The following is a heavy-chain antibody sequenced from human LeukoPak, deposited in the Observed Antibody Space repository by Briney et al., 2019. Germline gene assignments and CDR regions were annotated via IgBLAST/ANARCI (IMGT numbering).Heavy chain of an antibody. V-gene: IGHV3-15*01. CDR1: GFTFSNAW. Sequence: GGSLRLSCAASGFTFSNAWISWVRQAPGKGLEWVGRIKSKTDGGTTDYAAPVKGRFTISRDDSKNTLYLQMNSLKTEDTAVYYCTTDVGRSGMDVWGKGTTVTVSS. J-gene: IGHJ6*04. D-gene: IGHD2-15*01. CDR3: TTDVGRSGMDV. CDR2: IKSKTDGGTT.